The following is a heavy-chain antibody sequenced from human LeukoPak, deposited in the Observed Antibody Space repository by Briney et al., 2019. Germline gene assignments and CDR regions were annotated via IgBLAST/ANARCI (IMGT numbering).Heavy chain of an antibody. J-gene: IGHJ4*02. Sequence: PGGSLRLSCAASGFTFSNAWINWVRQAPGKGLEWVARIKTKSDGGTTEYAASVKGRFTISRDDSKNIAYLQMNSLKTEDTAVYYCTRGFGDFDYWGQGTLIIVSS. V-gene: IGHV3-15*01. CDR1: GFTFSNAW. D-gene: IGHD3-16*01. CDR2: IKTKSDGGTT. CDR3: TRGFGDFDY.